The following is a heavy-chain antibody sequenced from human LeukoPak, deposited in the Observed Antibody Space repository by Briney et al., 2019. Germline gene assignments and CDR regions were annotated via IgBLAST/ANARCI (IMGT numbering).Heavy chain of an antibody. CDR3: ARVGYSYGSKDY. CDR2: ISGSGGST. CDR1: GFTFSSYA. D-gene: IGHD5-18*01. Sequence: GGSLRLSCAASGFTFSSYAMSWVRQAPGKGLEWVSAISGSGGSTYYADSVKGRFTISRDNSKNTLYLQMNSQRAEDTAVYYCARVGYSYGSKDYWGQGNLVTVSS. V-gene: IGHV3-23*01. J-gene: IGHJ4*02.